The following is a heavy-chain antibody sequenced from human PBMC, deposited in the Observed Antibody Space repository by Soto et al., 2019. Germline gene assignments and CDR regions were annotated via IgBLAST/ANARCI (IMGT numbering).Heavy chain of an antibody. CDR3: AKAPQLRASHYYSGMDV. CDR1: GVTFSSYA. J-gene: IGHJ6*02. Sequence: GGSLRRSCAASGVTFSSYAMSWGRQAPGKGLEWVSAISGSGGSTYYADSVKGRFTISRDNSKNTLYLQMNSLRAEDTAVYYCAKAPQLRASHYYSGMDVWGQGTTVTVSS. V-gene: IGHV3-23*01. D-gene: IGHD2-2*01. CDR2: ISGSGGST.